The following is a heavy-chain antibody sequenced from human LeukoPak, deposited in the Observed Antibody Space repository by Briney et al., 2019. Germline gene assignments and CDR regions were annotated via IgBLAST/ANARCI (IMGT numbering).Heavy chain of an antibody. J-gene: IGHJ4*02. CDR2: INSAGSRT. D-gene: IGHD6-19*01. V-gene: IGHV3-74*01. CDR3: ARDREYGNGWYSDS. CDR1: GFTFSSYW. Sequence: GGSLRLSCAASGFTFSSYWMHWVRQAPGKGLVWVSRINSAGSRTNYADSVKGRFTISRDNTKNTLYLQMNSLRAEDTAVYYCARDREYGNGWYSDSWGQGTLVTVSS.